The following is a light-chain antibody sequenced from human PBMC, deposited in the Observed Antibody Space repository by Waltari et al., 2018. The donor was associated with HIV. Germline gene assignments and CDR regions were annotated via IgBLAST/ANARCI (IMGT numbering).Light chain of an antibody. CDR3: SSYTSSSTLYV. Sequence: QSALTQPASVSGSPGQSITISCPGTSSDVGGYHYVSWYHQHPGKAPKLMIYEVSTRPSGVSNRFSGSKSGNTASLTISGLQAEDEADYYCSSYTSSSTLYVFGTGTKVTVL. J-gene: IGLJ1*01. CDR1: SSDVGGYHY. CDR2: EVS. V-gene: IGLV2-14*01.